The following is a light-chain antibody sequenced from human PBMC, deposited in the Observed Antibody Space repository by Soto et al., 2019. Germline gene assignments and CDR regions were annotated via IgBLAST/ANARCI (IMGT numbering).Light chain of an antibody. CDR3: QQLNSYPLT. J-gene: IGKJ3*01. CDR2: AAS. Sequence: IQLTQSPSSLSASVGDRVTITCRASQGISSYLAWYQQQPGKAPKLLIYAASTLKSGVPSRFSGSGSGTDFTLTISSLQPEDFETYYCQQLNSYPLTFGHGTKVDIK. CDR1: QGISSY. V-gene: IGKV1-9*01.